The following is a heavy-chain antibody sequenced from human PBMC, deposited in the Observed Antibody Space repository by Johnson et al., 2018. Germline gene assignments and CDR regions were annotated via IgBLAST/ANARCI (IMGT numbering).Heavy chain of an antibody. CDR2: IYYSGGT. V-gene: IGHV4-59*01. Sequence: VQLQESGPGLVKPSETLSLTCTVSGGSISSYYWSWIRQPPGKGLEWIGYIYYSGGTNYNPSPKSRVTISVDTSKNQFSLKLSPGTAADTAVYYCARVGGMYQLLWYYYGMDVWGQGTTVTVSS. CDR3: ARVGGMYQLLWYYYGMDV. D-gene: IGHD2-2*01. J-gene: IGHJ6*02. CDR1: GGSISSYY.